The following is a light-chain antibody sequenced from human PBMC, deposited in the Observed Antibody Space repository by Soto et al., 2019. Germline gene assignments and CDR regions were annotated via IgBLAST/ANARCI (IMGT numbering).Light chain of an antibody. CDR1: GSDVGGYNY. V-gene: IGLV2-8*01. CDR2: EIN. CDR3: SSYAGRKYAV. J-gene: IGLJ7*01. Sequence: QSVLTQPPSASGAPGQSVTISCTGTGSDVGGYNYVSWYQQHPGKAPQLLIYEINKRPSGVPDRFSGSKSGNAASLTVSGLEAEDADDHCCSSYAGRKYAVFGGGTQLTVL.